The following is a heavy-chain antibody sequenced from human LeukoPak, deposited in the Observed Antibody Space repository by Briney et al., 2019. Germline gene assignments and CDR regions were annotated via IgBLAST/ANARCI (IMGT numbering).Heavy chain of an antibody. Sequence: GASVKVSCKAPGYTFTSYGISWVRQAPGQGLEWMGWISGYNGNTNYAQKLQGRVTMTTDTSTSTAYMELRSLRPDDTAVYYCARDSPDYYDSSGYYWNAFDTWGQGTMVTVSS. CDR2: ISGYNGNT. J-gene: IGHJ3*02. CDR3: ARDSPDYYDSSGYYWNAFDT. V-gene: IGHV1-18*01. CDR1: GYTFTSYG. D-gene: IGHD3-22*01.